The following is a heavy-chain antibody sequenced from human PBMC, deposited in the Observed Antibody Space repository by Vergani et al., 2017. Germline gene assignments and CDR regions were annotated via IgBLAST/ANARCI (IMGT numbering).Heavy chain of an antibody. V-gene: IGHV3-33*01. D-gene: IGHD5-18*01. CDR1: GFTFSSYG. CDR3: ARYSEGYSYGLNYYFDY. CDR2: IWYDGRNK. Sequence: QVQLVESGGGVVQPGRSLRLSCAASGFTFSSYGMHWVRQAPGKGLEWVAVIWYDGRNKYYADSVKGRFTISRDNSKHTLYLQMTSLRAEDTAVYYCARYSEGYSYGLNYYFDYWGQGTLVTVSS. J-gene: IGHJ4*02.